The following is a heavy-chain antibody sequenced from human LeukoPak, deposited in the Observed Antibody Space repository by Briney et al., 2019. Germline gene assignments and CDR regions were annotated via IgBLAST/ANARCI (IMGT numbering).Heavy chain of an antibody. Sequence: GGSLRLSCAASGFTFSSYAMSWVRQAPGKGLEWVSVISGSGGSTYHADSVKGRFTISRDNAKNTLYLQMNSLRAEDTAVYYCARDRYYMDVWGKGTTVTVSS. CDR3: ARDRYYMDV. J-gene: IGHJ6*03. V-gene: IGHV3-23*01. CDR1: GFTFSSYA. CDR2: ISGSGGST.